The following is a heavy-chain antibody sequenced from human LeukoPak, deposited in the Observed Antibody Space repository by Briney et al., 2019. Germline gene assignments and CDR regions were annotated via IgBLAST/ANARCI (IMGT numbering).Heavy chain of an antibody. V-gene: IGHV3-30*02. J-gene: IGHJ3*02. CDR1: RFTFSSYG. CDR2: IRYDGSNK. CDR3: ARVGLRYFDWLGEPDAFDI. Sequence: GGSLRLSCAASRFTFSSYGMHWVRQAPGKGLEWVAFIRYDGSNKYYADSVKGRFTISRDNSKNTLYLQMNSLRAEDTAVYYCARVGLRYFDWLGEPDAFDIWGQGTMVTVSS. D-gene: IGHD3-9*01.